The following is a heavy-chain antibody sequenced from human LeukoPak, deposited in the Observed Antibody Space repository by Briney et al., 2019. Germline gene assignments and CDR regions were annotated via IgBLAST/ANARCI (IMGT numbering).Heavy chain of an antibody. CDR3: ARDDNLVGAGDYFDY. CDR1: GYTFTGYY. V-gene: IGHV1-2*02. D-gene: IGHD1-26*01. CDR2: INPNSGGT. Sequence: ASVKVSCKASGYTFTGYYMHWVRQAPGQGLEWMGWINPNSGGTNYAQKFQGRVTMTRDTSISTAYMELSRLRSDDTAVYYCARDDNLVGAGDYFDYWGQGTLVTVSS. J-gene: IGHJ4*02.